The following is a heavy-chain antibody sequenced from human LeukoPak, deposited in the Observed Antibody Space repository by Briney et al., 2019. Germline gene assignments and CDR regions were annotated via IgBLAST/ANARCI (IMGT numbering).Heavy chain of an antibody. CDR1: GGSFSGYY. CDR2: MNPSGST. Sequence: SETLSLTCAVYGGSFSGYYWTWIRQTPEKGLEWIGEMNPSGSTSYNPSLKSRVTISVDTSKNQFSLKLSSVTAADTAVYYCARMGGYSGYATHWGQGTLVTVSS. CDR3: ARMGGYSGYATH. V-gene: IGHV4-34*01. J-gene: IGHJ4*02. D-gene: IGHD5-12*01.